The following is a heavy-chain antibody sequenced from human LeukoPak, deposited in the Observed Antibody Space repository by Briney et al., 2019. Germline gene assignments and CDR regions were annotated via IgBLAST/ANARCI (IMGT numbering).Heavy chain of an antibody. CDR3: ARRRYDSGNYYFNWFDP. CDR2: IYHDGRT. D-gene: IGHD3-10*01. J-gene: IGHJ5*02. V-gene: IGHV4-39*01. Sequence: SETLSLTCTISGGSISSNKYYWSWIRQPPGKGLEWVASIYHDGRTYYNPSLQSRVTISIDTSKNQLSLKVNSVTAADTAVYYCARRRYDSGNYYFNWFDPWGPGTLVTVSS. CDR1: GGSISSNKYY.